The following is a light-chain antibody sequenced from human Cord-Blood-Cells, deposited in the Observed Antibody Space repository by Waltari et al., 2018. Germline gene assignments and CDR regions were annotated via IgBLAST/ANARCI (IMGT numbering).Light chain of an antibody. V-gene: IGLV2-14*03. CDR2: DVS. Sequence: QSALTQPASVSGSPGQSITISCTGTSSDVGGYHYVSWYQQHPGKAPKLMIYDVSNRPSGVSNRFSGAKSGNTASLTSSGLQAEDEADYYCSSYTSSSTYVFGTGTKVTGL. J-gene: IGLJ1*01. CDR3: SSYTSSSTYV. CDR1: SSDVGGYHY.